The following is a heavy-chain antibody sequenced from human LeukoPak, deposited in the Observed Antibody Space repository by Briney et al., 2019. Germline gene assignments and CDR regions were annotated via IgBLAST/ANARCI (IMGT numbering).Heavy chain of an antibody. CDR1: GFTFSDYY. CDR3: ARVPYDSSGYYSIDFDY. CDR2: ISSSGSTI. V-gene: IGHV3-11*01. J-gene: IGHJ4*02. Sequence: GGSLRLSCAASGFTFSDYYMSWIRQAPGKGLEWVSYISSSGSTIYCADSVKGRFTISRDNAKNSLYLQMNSLRAEDTAVYYCARVPYDSSGYYSIDFDYWGQGTLVTVSS. D-gene: IGHD3-22*01.